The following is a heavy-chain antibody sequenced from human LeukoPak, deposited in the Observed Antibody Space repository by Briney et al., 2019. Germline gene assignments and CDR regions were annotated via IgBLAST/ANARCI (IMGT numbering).Heavy chain of an antibody. CDR2: INPNSGGT. D-gene: IGHD3-22*01. CDR1: GHTFTGHY. J-gene: IGHJ4*02. CDR3: ARMIVVVIPSRSGYYFDY. Sequence: AASVTVSCKASGHTFTGHYMHWVRQAPGQGPEWMGWINPNSGGTNYAQKLESRTTMAGDTSISTAYMELSMLRSDDAAVYYGARMIVVVIPSRSGYYFDYWGQGTLVTVAS. V-gene: IGHV1-2*02.